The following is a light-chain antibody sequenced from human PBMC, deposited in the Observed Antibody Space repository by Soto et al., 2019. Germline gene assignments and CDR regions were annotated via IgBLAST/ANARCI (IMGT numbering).Light chain of an antibody. CDR2: GAS. Sequence: EIVLTQSPGTLSLSPGERATLSCRASQSVSSSYLAWYQQKPGQAPRLLIYGASSRATGNPDRFSGSGSGTDFTLTISRLEPEDFAVYYCQQYASSPYTFGQGTKLEIK. CDR1: QSVSSSY. CDR3: QQYASSPYT. J-gene: IGKJ2*01. V-gene: IGKV3-20*01.